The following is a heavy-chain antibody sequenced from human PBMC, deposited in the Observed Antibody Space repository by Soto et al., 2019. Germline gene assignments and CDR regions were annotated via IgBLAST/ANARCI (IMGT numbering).Heavy chain of an antibody. J-gene: IGHJ6*02. CDR2: INPKSGGT. Sequence: ASVKVSCKASGYSFTDYHIHWVRQAPGQGLEWLGRINPKSGGTNTAQKFQGWVTMTTDTSISTASMELTRLTSDDTAIYYCARGDSTDCSNGVCSFFYNHDMDVWGQ. CDR3: ARGDSTDCSNGVCSFFYNHDMDV. V-gene: IGHV1-2*04. CDR1: GYSFTDYH. D-gene: IGHD2-8*01.